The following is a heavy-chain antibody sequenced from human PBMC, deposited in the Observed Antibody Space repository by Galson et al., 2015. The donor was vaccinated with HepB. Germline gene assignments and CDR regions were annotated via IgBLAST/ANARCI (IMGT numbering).Heavy chain of an antibody. V-gene: IGHV4-39*01. Sequence: ETLSLTCSVSGGSISSSSYYWGWIRQPPGKGLEWIGSIYYSGRTYYNPSPKSRFTISVDTSKNQFSLKLSSVTAADTAVYYCAGHRGSNTGEVDPWGQGTLVTVSS. J-gene: IGHJ5*02. CDR1: GGSISSSSYY. CDR3: AGHRGSNTGEVDP. D-gene: IGHD2-2*01. CDR2: IYYSGRT.